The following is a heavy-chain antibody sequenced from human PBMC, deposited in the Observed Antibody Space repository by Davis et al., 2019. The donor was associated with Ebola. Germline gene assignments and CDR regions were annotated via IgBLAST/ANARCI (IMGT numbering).Heavy chain of an antibody. CDR1: GFTFSNAW. J-gene: IGHJ6*02. Sequence: GGSLRLSCAASGFTFSNAWMSWVRQAPGKGLEWVANIKQDGSEKYYVDSVKGRFTISRDNAKNSLYLQMNSLRAEDTAVYYCARATTTVTTSYYYYGMDVWGQGTTVTVSS. CDR2: IKQDGSEK. V-gene: IGHV3-7*01. D-gene: IGHD4-17*01. CDR3: ARATTTVTTSYYYYGMDV.